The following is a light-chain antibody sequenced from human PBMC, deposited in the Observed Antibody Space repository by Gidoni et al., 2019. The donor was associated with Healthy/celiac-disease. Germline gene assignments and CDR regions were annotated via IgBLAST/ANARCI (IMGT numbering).Light chain of an antibody. CDR1: QSVLYSSNNKND. CDR2: WAS. J-gene: IGKJ4*01. CDR3: QQYNSIPLT. V-gene: IGKV4-1*01. Sequence: IVMTQAPDSLAVSLGERATINCKSSQSVLYSSNNKNDLAWYQQKPGQPPKLLIYWASTRESGVPDRFSGSGSGTDFTLTISSLQAEDVAVYYCQQYNSIPLTFGGGTKVEIK.